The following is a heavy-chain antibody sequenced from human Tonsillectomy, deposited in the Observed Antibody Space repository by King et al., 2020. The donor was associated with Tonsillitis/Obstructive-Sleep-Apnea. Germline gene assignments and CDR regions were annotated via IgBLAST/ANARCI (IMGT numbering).Heavy chain of an antibody. V-gene: IGHV3-30*18. D-gene: IGHD2-2*01. J-gene: IGHJ6*03. Sequence: VQLVESGGGVVQPGTSLRLSCAASGFTFSSYGMYWVRQAPGKGLEWVAVISYDGSNKYYADSVKGRFTISRDNFKNTLYLQMNSLRAEDTAVYYCAKDGRDIVVDPDYYYYYYMDVWGKGTTVTVSS. CDR3: AKDGRDIVVDPDYYYYYYMDV. CDR1: GFTFSSYG. CDR2: ISYDGSNK.